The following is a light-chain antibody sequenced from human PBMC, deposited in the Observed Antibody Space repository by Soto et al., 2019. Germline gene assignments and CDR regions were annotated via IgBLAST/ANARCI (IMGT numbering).Light chain of an antibody. CDR2: DVS. V-gene: IGLV2-11*01. Sequence: QSALTQPRSVSGSPGQSVTISCTGTSSDVGGYNYVSWYQQHPGKAPKLIIYDVSKWPSGVPDRFSGSKSGYTASLTISGLQAGDEADYYCCSYAGSSTWVFGGGTKLTVL. J-gene: IGLJ3*02. CDR1: SSDVGGYNY. CDR3: CSYAGSSTWV.